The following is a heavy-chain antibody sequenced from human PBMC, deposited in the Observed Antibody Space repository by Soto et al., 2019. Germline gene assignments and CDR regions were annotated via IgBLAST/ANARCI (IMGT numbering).Heavy chain of an antibody. J-gene: IGHJ4*02. CDR2: ISSSSSTI. D-gene: IGHD1-20*01. CDR3: ARGLFTITGNYVGVFDY. V-gene: IGHV3-48*02. CDR1: GFTFSSYS. Sequence: GGSLRLSCAASGFTFSSYSMNWVRQAPGKGLEWVSYISSSSSTIYYADSVKGRFTISRDNAKNSLYLQMNSLRDEDTAVYYCARGLFTITGNYVGVFDYWGQGTLVTVSS.